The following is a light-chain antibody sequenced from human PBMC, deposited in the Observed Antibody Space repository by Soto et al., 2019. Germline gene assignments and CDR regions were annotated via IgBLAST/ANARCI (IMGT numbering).Light chain of an antibody. CDR1: SSDVGGYNY. CDR2: DVR. CDR3: CSYAGSFLKV. V-gene: IGLV2-11*01. J-gene: IGLJ1*01. Sequence: QSVLTQPRSVSGSPGQSVTISCTGTSSDVGGYNYVSWYQQHPGKAPKLMISDVRKRPSGVPDRFSGSKSGNTASLTISGLQAEDEADYYCCSYAGSFLKVFGTGTKLTV.